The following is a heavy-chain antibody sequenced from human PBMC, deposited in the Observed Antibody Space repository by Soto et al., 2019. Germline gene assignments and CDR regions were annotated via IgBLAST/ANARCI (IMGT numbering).Heavy chain of an antibody. Sequence: QLQLQESGPGLVKPSETLSLSCTVSGGPITSSFYWGWIRQPPGKGLEWIGSIYGTGNTYYNPSLKGRVTISADPSKNQFSLHMISVTAADPAVYYCRSSSRYSTDVWGQGATVTVSS. CDR1: GGPITSSFY. V-gene: IGHV4-39*01. J-gene: IGHJ6*02. CDR3: RSSSRYSTDV. CDR2: IYGTGNT. D-gene: IGHD6-13*01.